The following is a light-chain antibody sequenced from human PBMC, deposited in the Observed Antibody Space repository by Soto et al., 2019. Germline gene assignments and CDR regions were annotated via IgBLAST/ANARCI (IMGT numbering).Light chain of an antibody. CDR2: GAS. CDR3: QQYVTSPPGYT. Sequence: EVVLTQSPGTLSLSPGERATLSCRTSQTVSSSYYLAWYQPKPGQAPRLLIYGASNRASGVPDRFSSGWSGTDFTLTISRLEPEDFAVYYWQQYVTSPPGYTFGQGNELRIK. V-gene: IGKV3-20*01. CDR1: QTVSSSYY. J-gene: IGKJ2*01.